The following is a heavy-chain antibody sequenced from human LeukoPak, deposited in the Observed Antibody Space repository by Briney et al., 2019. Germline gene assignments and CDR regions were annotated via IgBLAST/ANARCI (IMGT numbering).Heavy chain of an antibody. D-gene: IGHD2-2*01. J-gene: IGHJ5*02. V-gene: IGHV1-69*04. CDR2: IIPILGIA. CDR3: ARDTRYIVVVPAAYALDP. CDR1: GYTFTNYA. Sequence: SVKVSCKASGYTFTNYAMHWVRQAPGQGLEWMGRIIPILGIANYAQKFQGRVTITADKSTSTAYMELSSLRSEDTAVYYCARDTRYIVVVPAAYALDPWGQGTLVTVSS.